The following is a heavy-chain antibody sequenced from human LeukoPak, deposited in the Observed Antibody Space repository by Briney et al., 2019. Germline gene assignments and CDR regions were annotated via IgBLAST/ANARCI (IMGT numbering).Heavy chain of an antibody. CDR2: IIPIFGTT. Sequence: GASVKVSCKASGGTFSSYAIRWVRQAPGQGLAWMGGIIPIFGTTNYAQKFQGRVTITADESTSTACMELSSLRSEDTAVYYCARSHYSSYWDNGPHYYYYYMDVWGKGTTVTVSS. V-gene: IGHV1-69*13. D-gene: IGHD6-6*01. CDR3: ARSHYSSYWDNGPHYYYYYMDV. CDR1: GGTFSSYA. J-gene: IGHJ6*03.